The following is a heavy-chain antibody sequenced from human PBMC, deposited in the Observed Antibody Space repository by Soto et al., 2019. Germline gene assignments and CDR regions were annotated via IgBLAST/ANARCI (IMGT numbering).Heavy chain of an antibody. V-gene: IGHV1-18*01. CDR3: ARDRPVYSSSPIYYFDY. CDR2: ISAYNGNT. CDR1: GYTFTSYG. Sequence: GASVKVSYKASGYTFTSYGISWVRQAPGQGLEWMGWISAYNGNTNYAQKLQGRVTMTTYTSTSTAYMELRSLRSDDTAVYYCARDRPVYSSSPIYYFDYWGQGTLVTVSS. J-gene: IGHJ4*02. D-gene: IGHD6-6*01.